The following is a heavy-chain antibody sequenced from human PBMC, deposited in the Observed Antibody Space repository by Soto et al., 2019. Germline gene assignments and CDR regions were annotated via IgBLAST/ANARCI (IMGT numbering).Heavy chain of an antibody. D-gene: IGHD1-1*01. CDR1: GGTFGSYA. V-gene: IGHV1-69*12. CDR3: ARANWNYGMDV. Sequence: QVQLVQSGAEVKKPGSSVKVSCKASGGTFGSYAISWVRQAPGQGLEWMGGIIPIFGTANYAQKFQGRVTITADESTRSAYMELSSLRSEDTAVYYCARANWNYGMDVWGQVTTVTVSS. J-gene: IGHJ6*02. CDR2: IIPIFGTA.